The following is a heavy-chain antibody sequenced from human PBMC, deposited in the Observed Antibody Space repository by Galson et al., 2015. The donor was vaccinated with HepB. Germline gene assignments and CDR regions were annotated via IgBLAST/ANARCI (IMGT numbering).Heavy chain of an antibody. Sequence: SVKVSCKASKYIFTDYFIYWVRQAPGQGLEWVGWINPNTGGTNYAQKFQGRVTMTRDTSISTAYMELSRLRSDDTAVYYCARVITFGGVIVETYYYYMDVWGKGTTVTVSS. CDR2: INPNTGGT. CDR3: ARVITFGGVIVETYYYYMDV. V-gene: IGHV1-2*02. CDR1: KYIFTDYF. D-gene: IGHD3-16*02. J-gene: IGHJ6*03.